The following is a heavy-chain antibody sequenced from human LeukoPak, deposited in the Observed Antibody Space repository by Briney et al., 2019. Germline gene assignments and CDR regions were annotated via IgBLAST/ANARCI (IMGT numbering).Heavy chain of an antibody. CDR3: ARDYYGSGSYSTDY. CDR1: GYTFTGYQ. D-gene: IGHD3-10*01. V-gene: IGHV1-2*02. CDR2: INPNSGGT. Sequence: GASVKVSCKASGYTFTGYQMHWVRQAPGRGLERMGWINPNSGGTNYAQEFQGRVTMTRDTSIGTAYMELSRLRSDDTAVYYCARDYYGSGSYSTDYWGQGTLVTVSS. J-gene: IGHJ4*02.